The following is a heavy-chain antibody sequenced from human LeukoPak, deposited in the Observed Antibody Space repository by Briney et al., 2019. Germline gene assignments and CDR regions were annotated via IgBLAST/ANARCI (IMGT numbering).Heavy chain of an antibody. Sequence: PGRSLRLSCAASGFTFSSYGMHWVRQAPGKGLEWVAVISYDGSNKYYADSVMGRFTISRDNSKNTLYLQMNSLRAEDTAVYYCAKDLIAAALDYWGQGTLVTVSS. CDR2: ISYDGSNK. CDR3: AKDLIAAALDY. CDR1: GFTFSSYG. J-gene: IGHJ4*02. D-gene: IGHD6-13*01. V-gene: IGHV3-30*18.